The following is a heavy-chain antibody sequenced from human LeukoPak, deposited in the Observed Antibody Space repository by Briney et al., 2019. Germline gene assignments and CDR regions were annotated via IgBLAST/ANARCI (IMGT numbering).Heavy chain of an antibody. V-gene: IGHV4-61*01. J-gene: IGHJ6*03. CDR3: ARAQPTGETWPYYYYYMDV. CDR1: GGSISSGSYY. D-gene: IGHD7-27*01. CDR2: IYYSGST. Sequence: SQTLSLTCTVSGGSISSGSYYWSWIRQPPGKGLEWIGYIYYSGSTNYNPSLKSRVTISVDTSKNQFSLKLSSVTAADTAVYYCARAQPTGETWPYYYYYMDVWGKGTTVTVSS.